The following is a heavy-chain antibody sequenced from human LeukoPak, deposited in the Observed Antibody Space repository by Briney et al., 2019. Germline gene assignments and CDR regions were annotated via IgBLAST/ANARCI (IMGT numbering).Heavy chain of an antibody. Sequence: SETLSLTCTVSGGSVSSSDSYWVWVRQPPGKGLEWIGSIYYGGTTYYNPSLKGRVTISADTPKNQFSLEVTSVTAADTAVYYCARRGLVVVPLWGQGTLDTVSS. V-gene: IGHV4-39*01. D-gene: IGHD2-21*01. CDR3: ARRGLVVVPL. J-gene: IGHJ4*02. CDR1: GGSVSSSDSY. CDR2: IYYGGTT.